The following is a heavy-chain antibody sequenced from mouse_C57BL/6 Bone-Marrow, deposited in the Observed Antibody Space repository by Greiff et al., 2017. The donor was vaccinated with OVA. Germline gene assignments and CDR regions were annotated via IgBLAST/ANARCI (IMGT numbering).Heavy chain of an antibody. J-gene: IGHJ1*03. CDR3: AREGDYYGSHYGYFDV. V-gene: IGHV1-64*01. Sequence: VKLQQSGAELVKPGASVKLSCKASGYTFTGYWMHWVKQRPGQGLEWIGMIHPNSGSTTYNEKFKGKATLTVDKSSSTAYMQLSSLTSEDSAVYDCAREGDYYGSHYGYFDVWGTGTTVTVSS. CDR1: GYTFTGYW. CDR2: IHPNSGST. D-gene: IGHD1-1*01.